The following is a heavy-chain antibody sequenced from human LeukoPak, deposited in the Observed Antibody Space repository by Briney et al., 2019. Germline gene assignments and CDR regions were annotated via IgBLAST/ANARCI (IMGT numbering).Heavy chain of an antibody. CDR3: ARSDDYGDHGQRKAIDI. V-gene: IGHV1-2*02. D-gene: IGHD4-17*01. Sequence: RAASVKVSCKASGYIIIGYYMHWVRQAPGQGLEWMGWINPNSGVTNYAQKFQGKVTMTRDTSISTAYMELSRLRSDDTAVYYCARSDDYGDHGQRKAIDIWGQGTMVTVSS. J-gene: IGHJ3*02. CDR2: INPNSGVT. CDR1: GYIIIGYY.